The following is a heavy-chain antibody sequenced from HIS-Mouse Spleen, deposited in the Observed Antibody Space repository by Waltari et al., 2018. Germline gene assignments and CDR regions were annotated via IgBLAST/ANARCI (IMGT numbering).Heavy chain of an antibody. D-gene: IGHD4-17*01. CDR1: GFTFSSYW. J-gene: IGHJ1*01. V-gene: IGHV3-74*01. Sequence: EVQLVESGGGLVQPGGSLRLSCAASGFTFSSYWMHWVRQAPGKGLVGVSGIKTDGGNRSQPDAGKGRFNNSRAQAKNTLYLQMNNLGAEDTAVYYCARDGGGDYGDYVRAPEYFQHWGQGTLVTVSS. CDR2: IKTDGGNR. CDR3: ARDGGGDYGDYVRAPEYFQH.